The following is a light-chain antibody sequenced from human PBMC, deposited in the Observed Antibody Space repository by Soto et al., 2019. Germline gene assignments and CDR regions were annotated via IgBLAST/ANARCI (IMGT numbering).Light chain of an antibody. CDR2: GAS. CDR3: KLCPRYLS. Sequence: DIQMTQSPSSLSASVGDRVTIACRASESMSNCLAWYQQKPGKAPKLLISGASSLQSGVPSRFSGSAFGTEFTLTISSLQPDDSASYYEKLCPRYLSVGQGTKVDIK. CDR1: ESMSNC. J-gene: IGKJ1*01. V-gene: IGKV1-5*01.